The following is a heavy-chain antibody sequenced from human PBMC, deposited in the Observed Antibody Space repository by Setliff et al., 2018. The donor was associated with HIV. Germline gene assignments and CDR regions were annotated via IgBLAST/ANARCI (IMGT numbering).Heavy chain of an antibody. J-gene: IGHJ4*02. V-gene: IGHV4-39*07. CDR3: ARDSDYYDSSGRHIRLFDY. CDR2: IYYGGST. Sequence: SETLSLTCTVYGASISNSNSYWGWIRQPPGKRLEWLGSIYYGGSTSYNPSLSSRLTISVDTSKNQVSLRLSSVTATDTAVYYCARDSDYYDSSGRHIRLFDYWGQGTLVTVSS. D-gene: IGHD3-22*01. CDR1: GASISNSNSY.